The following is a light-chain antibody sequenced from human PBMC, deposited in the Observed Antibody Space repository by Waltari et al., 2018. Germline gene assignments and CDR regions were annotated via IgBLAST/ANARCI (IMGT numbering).Light chain of an antibody. V-gene: IGKV1-39*01. CDR1: QRISSY. Sequence: DIQMTQSPSSLSASVGDSVTIACRAGQRISSYLNWYQQKPGQAPKLLIYAASSLESGVASRFSGSGFGTDFTLTINSLQPEDFAVYYCQQTYSNFRTFGQGTKVDVK. CDR3: QQTYSNFRT. J-gene: IGKJ1*01. CDR2: AAS.